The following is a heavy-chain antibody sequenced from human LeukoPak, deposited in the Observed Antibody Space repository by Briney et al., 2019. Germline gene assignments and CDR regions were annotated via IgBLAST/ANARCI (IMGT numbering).Heavy chain of an antibody. CDR3: ARAYSSSSEANFDY. Sequence: GGALRLSCAATGFIFRNYVMHWVRPAPGKGLDGVAVIWYDGSRIYYADSVKGRFTISRDNSKNTLYLQMNSLRAEDTAVYYCARAYSSSSEANFDYWGQGTLVTVSS. CDR1: GFIFRNYV. V-gene: IGHV3-33*01. J-gene: IGHJ4*02. CDR2: IWYDGSRI. D-gene: IGHD6-6*01.